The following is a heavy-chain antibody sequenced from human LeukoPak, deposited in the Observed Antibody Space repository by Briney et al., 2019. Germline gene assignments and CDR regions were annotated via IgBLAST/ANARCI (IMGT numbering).Heavy chain of an antibody. CDR2: IYGNGGDT. V-gene: IGHV3-23*05. D-gene: IGHD1-26*01. CDR3: ARDSAAVGGHDFDY. CDR1: GFIFRSYS. Sequence: GESLKISCAASGFIFRSYSMNWARQAPGKALEWVSTIYGNGGDTKYIDSVKGRFTVSRDNSKNTLYLQMNSLRVDDTAVYYCARDSAAVGGHDFDYWGRGALVIVSS. J-gene: IGHJ4*02.